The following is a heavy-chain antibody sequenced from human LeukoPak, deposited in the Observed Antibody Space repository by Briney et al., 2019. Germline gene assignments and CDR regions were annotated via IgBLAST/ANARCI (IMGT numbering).Heavy chain of an antibody. CDR2: IYYSGSA. Sequence: SETLSLTCTVSGGSISSSSYYWGWIRQPPGKGLEWIGSIYYSGSAYYNPSLKSRVTISVDTSKNQFSLKLSSVTAADTAVYYCARHGGRYDYSYRSKTTFDYWGQGTLVTVSS. CDR1: GGSISSSSYY. CDR3: ARHGGRYDYSYRSKTTFDY. V-gene: IGHV4-39*01. J-gene: IGHJ4*02. D-gene: IGHD5-12*01.